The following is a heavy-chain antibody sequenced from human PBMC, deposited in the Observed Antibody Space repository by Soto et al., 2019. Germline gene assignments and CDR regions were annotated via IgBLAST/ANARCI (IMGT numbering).Heavy chain of an antibody. D-gene: IGHD1-7*01. CDR1: GFTFSTYA. CDR2: ISANGQGI. CDR3: AKDRNYPRDQFHY. Sequence: VGSLRLACAASGFTFSTYALSWVRQAPGKGLEWVSAISANGQGIYYADSVRGRFTISRDNSKNTIFLHMDSLRAEDTAVYYCAKDRNYPRDQFHYWGQGTLVTVSS. V-gene: IGHV3-23*01. J-gene: IGHJ4*02.